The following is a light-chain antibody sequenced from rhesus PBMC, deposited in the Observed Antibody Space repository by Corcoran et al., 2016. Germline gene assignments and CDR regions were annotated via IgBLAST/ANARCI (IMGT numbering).Light chain of an antibody. CDR1: QSVSSS. CDR3: QQYSNWPLT. V-gene: IGKV3-42*03. Sequence: EIVMTQSPATLSLSPGERATLSCRASQSVSSSLAWYQQKPGQAPRLLIYGAASSATGLPYRFTGRGSGTKFTLTISSLEPEVFAVYYCQQYSNWPLTFGGGTKVEIK. CDR2: GAA. J-gene: IGKJ4*01.